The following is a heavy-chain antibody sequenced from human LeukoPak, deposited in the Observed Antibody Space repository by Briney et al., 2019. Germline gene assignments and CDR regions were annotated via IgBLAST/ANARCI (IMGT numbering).Heavy chain of an antibody. V-gene: IGHV3-49*03. Sequence: PGGSLRLSRTASGFTFGDYAMSWFRQAPGKGLEWVGFIRSKAYGGTTEYAASVKGRFTISGDDSKSIAYLQMNSLKTEDTAVYYCTRGGINGANPCYWGQGTLVTVSS. CDR3: TRGGINGANPCY. CDR2: IRSKAYGGTT. D-gene: IGHD4/OR15-4a*01. CDR1: GFTFGDYA. J-gene: IGHJ4*02.